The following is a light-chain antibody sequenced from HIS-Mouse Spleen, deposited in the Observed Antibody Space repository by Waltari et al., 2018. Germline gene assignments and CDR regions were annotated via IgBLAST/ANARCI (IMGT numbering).Light chain of an antibody. CDR3: NSRDSSGNHLV. Sequence: VRITCQGDSLRSYYASWYQQKPGQAPVLVIYGKNNRPSGIPDRFSGSSSGNTASLTITGAQAEDEADYYCNSRDSSGNHLVFGGGTKLTVL. J-gene: IGLJ3*02. CDR2: GKN. CDR1: SLRSYY. V-gene: IGLV3-19*01.